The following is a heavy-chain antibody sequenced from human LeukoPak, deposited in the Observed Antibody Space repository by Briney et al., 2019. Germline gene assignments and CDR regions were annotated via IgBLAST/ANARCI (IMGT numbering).Heavy chain of an antibody. J-gene: IGHJ4*02. Sequence: SVKVSCKASGGTFSSYAISWVRQAPGQGLEWMGGIIPIFGTANYAQKFQGRVTITADKSTSTAYMELSSLRSEDTAVYYCARAAQYYGSSGYNLFDYWGQGTLVTVSS. CDR1: GGTFSSYA. V-gene: IGHV1-69*06. CDR2: IIPIFGTA. CDR3: ARAAQYYGSSGYNLFDY. D-gene: IGHD3-22*01.